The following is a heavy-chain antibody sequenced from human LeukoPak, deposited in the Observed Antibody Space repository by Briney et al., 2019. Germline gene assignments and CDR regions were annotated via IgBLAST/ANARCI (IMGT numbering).Heavy chain of an antibody. CDR1: GASISSNSYY. CDR2: IYYSGST. D-gene: IGHD4-11*01. CDR3: ARVAKATVEIDY. J-gene: IGHJ4*02. V-gene: IGHV4-39*01. Sequence: SETLSLTCTVSGASISSNSYYWGWIRQPPGRGLEWIGSIYYSGSTYYNPSLKSRVTISVDTSKNQFSLKLSSVTAADTAVYYCARVAKATVEIDYWGQGTLVTVSS.